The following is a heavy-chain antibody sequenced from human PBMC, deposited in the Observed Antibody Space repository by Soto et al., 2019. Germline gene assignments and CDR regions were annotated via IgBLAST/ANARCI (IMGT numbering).Heavy chain of an antibody. CDR2: IWYDGSNK. J-gene: IGHJ3*02. CDR3: ARAKSRAAWYCSGGSCYSTAFDI. CDR1: GFTFSSYG. D-gene: IGHD2-15*01. Sequence: LRLSCAASGFTFSSYGMHWVRQAPGKGLEWVAVIWYDGSNKYYADSVKGRFTISRDNSKNTLYLQMNSLRAEDTAVYYCARAKSRAAWYCSGGSCYSTAFDIWGQGTMVTVSS. V-gene: IGHV3-33*01.